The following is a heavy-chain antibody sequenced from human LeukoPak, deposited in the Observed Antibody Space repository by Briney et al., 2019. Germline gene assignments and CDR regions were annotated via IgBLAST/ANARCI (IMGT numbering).Heavy chain of an antibody. D-gene: IGHD6-13*01. Sequence: GASVKVSCKASGYTFTSYDINWVRQATGQGLEWMGWMNPNSGNTGYAQKFQGRVTITRNTSISTAYMELSSLRSEDTAVYYCAKRSSSWYAGTGYNWFDPWGQGTLVTVSS. CDR3: AKRSSSWYAGTGYNWFDP. CDR2: MNPNSGNT. CDR1: GYTFTSYD. J-gene: IGHJ5*02. V-gene: IGHV1-8*03.